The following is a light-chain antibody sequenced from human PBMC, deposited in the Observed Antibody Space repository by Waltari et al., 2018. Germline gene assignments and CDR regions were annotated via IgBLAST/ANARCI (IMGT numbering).Light chain of an antibody. CDR2: YVS. V-gene: IGLV2-11*01. Sequence: QSALTQPPSVSGSPGQSVTISCTGTSSAVGPYNYVSSYHQHPGKSPKLMIYYVSKRPSGVPDRFSGSKSGNTASLTISWLQGEDEADYYCCSYAGSYTYVFGTGTKVTVL. CDR1: SSAVGPYNY. CDR3: CSYAGSYTYV. J-gene: IGLJ1*01.